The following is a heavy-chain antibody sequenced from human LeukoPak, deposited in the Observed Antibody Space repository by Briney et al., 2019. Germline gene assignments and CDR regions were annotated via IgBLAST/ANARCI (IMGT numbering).Heavy chain of an antibody. V-gene: IGHV3-13*01. D-gene: IGHD1-1*01. Sequence: GGSLRLSGAASGFTFSDYDMPWVGQCTGKGLDWFSAIGTAGDTYYTGSVKGRFTISRENAKHSLYLQMNSLRAGDTAVYYCARVAKERVGGVYYFDYWGQGTLVTVSS. J-gene: IGHJ4*02. CDR3: ARVAKERVGGVYYFDY. CDR1: GFTFSDYD. CDR2: IGTAGDT.